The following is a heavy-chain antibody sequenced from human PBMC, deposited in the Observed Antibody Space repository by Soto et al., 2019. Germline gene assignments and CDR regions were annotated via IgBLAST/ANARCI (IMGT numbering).Heavy chain of an antibody. CDR3: AKDLRIAAAGTTRDINWFVP. Sequence: PGGSLRLSCAASGFTFSSYAMSWVRQAPGKGLEWVSAISGSGGSTYYADSVKGRFTISRDNSKNTLYLQMNSLRAEDTAVYYCAKDLRIAAAGTTRDINWFVPWGEGTLVTV. D-gene: IGHD6-13*01. J-gene: IGHJ5*02. CDR1: GFTFSSYA. V-gene: IGHV3-23*01. CDR2: ISGSGGST.